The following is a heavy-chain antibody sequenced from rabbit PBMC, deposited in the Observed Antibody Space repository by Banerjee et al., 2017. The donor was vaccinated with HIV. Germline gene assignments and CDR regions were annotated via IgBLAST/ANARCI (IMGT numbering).Heavy chain of an antibody. CDR2: IYIDGGYT. Sequence: QSLEESGGGLVQPEGSLTLTCTASGFTLSSYWMWWVRQAPGKGLEWIACIYIDGGYTFYASWAAGRFTISKTSSTTLTLQMTSLTAADTATYFCARAGGFENYFNLWGPGTLVTVS. D-gene: IGHD1-1*01. CDR1: GFTLSSYW. CDR3: ARAGGFENYFNL. J-gene: IGHJ4*01. V-gene: IGHV1S40*01.